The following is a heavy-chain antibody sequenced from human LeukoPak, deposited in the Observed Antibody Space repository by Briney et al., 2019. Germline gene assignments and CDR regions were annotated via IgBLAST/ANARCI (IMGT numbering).Heavy chain of an antibody. Sequence: GGSLRLSCAASGFTFSSYEMNWVRQAPGKGLEWVSYISSSGSTIYYADSVKGRFTISRDNAKNSLYLQMNSLRAEDMAVYYCARDKIVSYYRATFDYWGQGTLVTVSS. CDR1: GFTFSSYE. CDR2: ISSSGSTI. V-gene: IGHV3-48*03. J-gene: IGHJ4*02. CDR3: ARDKIVSYYRATFDY. D-gene: IGHD1-26*01.